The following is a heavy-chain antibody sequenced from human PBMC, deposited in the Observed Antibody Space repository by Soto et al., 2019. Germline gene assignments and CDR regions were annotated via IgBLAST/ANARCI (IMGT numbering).Heavy chain of an antibody. CDR1: GVSLTSGNW. CDR3: ARLVYDTRLNYMYFDF. J-gene: IGHJ4*02. CDR2: IFHDGTA. D-gene: IGHD3-10*01. Sequence: PSETLSHTCAVSGVSLTSGNWWTWVRQSPQRGLEYIGEIFHDGTANYYPSFERRVAMSVDTSRNQFSLKPTSVTAADTAVYFCARLVYDTRLNYMYFDFWGPGTLVTVSS. V-gene: IGHV4-4*02.